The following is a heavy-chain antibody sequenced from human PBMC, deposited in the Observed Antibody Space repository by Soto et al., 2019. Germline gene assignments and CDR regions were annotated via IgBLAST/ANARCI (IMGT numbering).Heavy chain of an antibody. V-gene: IGHV4-30-2*01. CDR3: ARGGLLPDY. CDR2: ISHSGST. J-gene: IGHJ4*02. CDR1: GGSTSSGGYS. D-gene: IGHD6-19*01. Sequence: LSLTCAVSGGSTSSGGYSWSWLRQPPGKGLEWIGYISHSGSTYYNPSLKSRVTISVDTSKNQFSLRLSSVTAADTAVYYCARGGLLPDYWGQGTLVTVSS.